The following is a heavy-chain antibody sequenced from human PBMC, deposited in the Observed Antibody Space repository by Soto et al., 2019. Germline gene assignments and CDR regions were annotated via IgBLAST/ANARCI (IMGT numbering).Heavy chain of an antibody. CDR2: ISYDGSNK. D-gene: IGHD5-18*01. CDR3: ARPLGRYGYFDY. Sequence: QVQLVESGGGVVQPGRSLRLSCAASGFTFSSYAMHWVRQAPGKGLEWVAVISYDGSNKYYADSVKGRFTISRDNSKNTLYLQMNSRRAEDTAVYDCARPLGRYGYFDYWGQGTLVTVSS. V-gene: IGHV3-30-3*01. J-gene: IGHJ4*02. CDR1: GFTFSSYA.